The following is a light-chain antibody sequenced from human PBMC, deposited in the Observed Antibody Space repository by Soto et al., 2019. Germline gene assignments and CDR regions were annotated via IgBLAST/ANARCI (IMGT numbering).Light chain of an antibody. CDR3: QKRSNWPPWT. V-gene: IGKV3-11*01. CDR2: DAT. CDR1: QSISYY. J-gene: IGKJ1*01. Sequence: EIVLTQSPGTLSLSPGERATLSCRASQSISYYLAWYQHKPGQAPRLLIYDATNRAIGIPDRFSGSGSGTDFTLTISSLEPEDFAVYYCQKRSNWPPWTFGQGTKVDIK.